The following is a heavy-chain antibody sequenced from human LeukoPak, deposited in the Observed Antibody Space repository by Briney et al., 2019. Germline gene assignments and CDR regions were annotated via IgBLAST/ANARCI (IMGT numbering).Heavy chain of an antibody. CDR1: GYTFTDYY. CDR2: INPNSGGT. J-gene: IGHJ6*03. CDR3: ARGGKRAGIDYSYYYYMYV. V-gene: IGHV1-2*02. Sequence: ASVKVSCKASGYTFTDYYMHWVRQAPGQGLEWMGWINPNSGGTNYAQKFQGRVTMTRDTSISTAYMALSRLRSDDTAVYYCARGGKRAGIDYSYYYYMYVWGKGTTVTISS. D-gene: IGHD6-19*01.